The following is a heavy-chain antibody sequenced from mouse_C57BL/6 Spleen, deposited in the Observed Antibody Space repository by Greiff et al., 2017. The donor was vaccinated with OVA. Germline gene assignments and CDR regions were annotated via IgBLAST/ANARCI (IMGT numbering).Heavy chain of an antibody. CDR2: IHPNSGST. J-gene: IGHJ4*01. V-gene: IGHV1-64*01. D-gene: IGHD2-3*01. CDR3: ARFYDGDYYAMDY. CDR1: GYTFTSYW. Sequence: QVQLKQPGAELVKPGASVKLSCKASGYTFTSYWMHWVKQRPGQGLEWIGMIHPNSGSTNYNEKFKSKATLTVDKSSSTAYMQLSSLTSEDSAVYYCARFYDGDYYAMDYWGQGTSVTVSS.